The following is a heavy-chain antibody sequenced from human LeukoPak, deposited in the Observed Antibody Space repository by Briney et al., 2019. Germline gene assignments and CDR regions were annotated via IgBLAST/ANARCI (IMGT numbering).Heavy chain of an antibody. J-gene: IGHJ6*02. Sequence: PGRSLRLSCAASKFTFSDYGMHWVRQAPGKGLEWVAVIWYDIYNIYYADSVKGRFTISRDDSKSTLYLQMNSLRPDDTAVYYCARGEGQRDYYGMDVWGQGTTVTVSS. V-gene: IGHV3-33*01. D-gene: IGHD6-25*01. CDR2: IWYDIYNI. CDR1: KFTFSDYG. CDR3: ARGEGQRDYYGMDV.